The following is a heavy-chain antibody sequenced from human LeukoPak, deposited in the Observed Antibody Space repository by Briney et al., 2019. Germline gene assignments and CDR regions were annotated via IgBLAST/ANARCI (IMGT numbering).Heavy chain of an antibody. V-gene: IGHV3-21*01. J-gene: IGHJ4*02. CDR3: AREGIQLWYRARVFDY. CDR1: GFTFSSYS. Sequence: GGSLRLSCAASGFTFSSYSMNWVRQAPGKGLEWVSSISSSSSYIYYADSVKGRFTISRDNAKNSLYLQMNSLRAEDTAVYYCAREGIQLWYRARVFDYWGQGTLVTVSS. D-gene: IGHD5-18*01. CDR2: ISSSSSYI.